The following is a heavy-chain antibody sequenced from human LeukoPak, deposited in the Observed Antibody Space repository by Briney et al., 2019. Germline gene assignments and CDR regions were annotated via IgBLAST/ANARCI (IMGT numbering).Heavy chain of an antibody. Sequence: GGSLRLSCAASGFTFSSYRMNWVRQAPGKGLEWVSYVSSSSSYIYYADSVKGRFTISRDNAKNSLYLQMNSLRAEDTAVYYCVRTRRGRITMVRRVPHYLDYWGQGTLVTVSS. D-gene: IGHD3-10*01. CDR1: GFTFSSYR. CDR2: VSSSSSYI. CDR3: VRTRRGRITMVRRVPHYLDY. J-gene: IGHJ4*02. V-gene: IGHV3-21*01.